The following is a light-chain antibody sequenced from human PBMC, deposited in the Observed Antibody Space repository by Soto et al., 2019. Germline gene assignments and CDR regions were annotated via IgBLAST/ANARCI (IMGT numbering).Light chain of an antibody. V-gene: IGKV3-11*01. J-gene: IGKJ5*01. CDR2: DAS. Sequence: EIVLTQSPATLPLSPGERATVSCRASQSVSNYLGWYQQKPGQALRLLLYDASNRATGIPARFSGSGSGTDFTLAISSLGPENFAVYHCQHGGTFGQGTRLEIK. CDR3: QHGGT. CDR1: QSVSNY.